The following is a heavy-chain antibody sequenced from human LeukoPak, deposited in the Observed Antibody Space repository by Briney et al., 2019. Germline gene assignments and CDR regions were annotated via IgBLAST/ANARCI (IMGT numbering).Heavy chain of an antibody. Sequence: GGSLRLSCAASGFTVSRSYMIWARQAPGKGLEWVSVIYSGGTTYYADSVKGRFTISRDNSKNTLYLQMNSLRAEDTAVYYCARENYYDSSGYYELNWFDPWGQGTLVTVSS. CDR3: ARENYYDSSGYYELNWFDP. V-gene: IGHV3-53*01. CDR2: IYSGGTT. D-gene: IGHD3-22*01. J-gene: IGHJ5*02. CDR1: GFTVSRSY.